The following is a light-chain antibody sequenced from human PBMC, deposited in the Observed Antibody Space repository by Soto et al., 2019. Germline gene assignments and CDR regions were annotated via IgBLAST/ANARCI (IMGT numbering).Light chain of an antibody. J-gene: IGKJ1*01. V-gene: IGKV1-5*03. Sequence: DIQMTQSPSTLSASLGDRVTITCRASQSIGDSLAWYQQRPGKAPNLLIYKASTLEGGVPSRFSGSGSGTQCTLTITSLQPDDFATYYCQFYNSYSRTFGQGTKVDIK. CDR3: QFYNSYSRT. CDR2: KAS. CDR1: QSIGDS.